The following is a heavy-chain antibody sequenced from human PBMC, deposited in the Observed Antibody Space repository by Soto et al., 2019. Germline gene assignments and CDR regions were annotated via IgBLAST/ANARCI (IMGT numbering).Heavy chain of an antibody. V-gene: IGHV4-34*01. CDR2: INHSGST. Sequence: SETLSLTCSVYGGSFSGYYWSWIRQPPGKGLEWIGEINHSGSTNYNPSLKRRVTISVDTSKNQFSLKLSSVTAAGTAVYYCARGAHCSSTICYPRGWFDPWGQGTLVTVSS. J-gene: IGHJ5*02. D-gene: IGHD2-2*01. CDR3: ARGAHCSSTICYPRGWFDP. CDR1: GGSFSGYY.